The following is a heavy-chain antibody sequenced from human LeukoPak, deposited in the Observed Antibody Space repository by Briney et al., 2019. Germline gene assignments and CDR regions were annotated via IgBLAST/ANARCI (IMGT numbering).Heavy chain of an antibody. Sequence: PGGSLRLSCAASGFTFSTCSMFWVRQAPGKGLEWVSAISGNSYHIYYADSVKGRFTIPRDNAKNSLYLQMNSLRAEDTAVYYCARTPQDYDILIAHVWGQGTTVTVSS. CDR1: GFTFSTCS. V-gene: IGHV3-21*01. CDR2: ISGNSYHI. CDR3: ARTPQDYDILIAHV. D-gene: IGHD3-9*01. J-gene: IGHJ6*02.